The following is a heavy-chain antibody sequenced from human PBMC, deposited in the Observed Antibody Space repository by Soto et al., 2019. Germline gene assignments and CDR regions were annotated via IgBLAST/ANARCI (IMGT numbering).Heavy chain of an antibody. D-gene: IGHD2-2*01. CDR1: GYTFTSYG. CDR2: ISAYNGNT. J-gene: IGHJ4*02. CDR3: ARDGDCSSTSYYEVLFDY. Sequence: GASVKVSCKASGYTFTSYGISWVRQAPGQGLEWMGWISAYNGNTNYAQKLQGRVTMTTDTSTSTAYMELRSLRSDDTAVYYCARDGDCSSTSYYEVLFDYWGQGTLVTVSS. V-gene: IGHV1-18*01.